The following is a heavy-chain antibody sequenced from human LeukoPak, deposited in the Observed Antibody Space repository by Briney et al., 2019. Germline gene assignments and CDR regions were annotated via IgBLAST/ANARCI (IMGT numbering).Heavy chain of an antibody. V-gene: IGHV3-21*01. Sequence: GGSLRLSCAASGFTFSSYSMNWVRQAPGKGLEWVSSISSSSSYIYYADSVKGRFTISRDNAKNSLYLQMNSLRAEDTAVYYCAAFYGDYTWYFDLWGRGTLVTVSS. CDR2: ISSSSSYI. CDR3: AAFYGDYTWYFDL. CDR1: GFTFSSYS. J-gene: IGHJ2*01. D-gene: IGHD4-17*01.